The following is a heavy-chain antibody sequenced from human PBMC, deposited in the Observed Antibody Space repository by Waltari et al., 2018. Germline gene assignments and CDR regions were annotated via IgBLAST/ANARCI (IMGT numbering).Heavy chain of an antibody. J-gene: IGHJ6*03. D-gene: IGHD1-26*01. CDR2: ISSSSSTI. Sequence: EVQLVESGGGLVQPGGSLRLSCAASGFTFSSYSMNWVRQATGKGLEWVSYISSSSSTIYYADSVKGRFTISRDNAKNSLYLQMNSLRAEDTAVYYCARDQGGSSYYYYYYYMDVWGKGTTVTVSS. CDR1: GFTFSSYS. CDR3: ARDQGGSSYYYYYYYMDV. V-gene: IGHV3-48*04.